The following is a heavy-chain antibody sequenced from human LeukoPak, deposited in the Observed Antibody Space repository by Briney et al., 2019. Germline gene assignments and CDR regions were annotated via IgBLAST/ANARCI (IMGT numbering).Heavy chain of an antibody. V-gene: IGHV3-74*01. CDR3: ATVFDY. CDR1: GLTFSNHW. Sequence: GGSLRLSCAASGLTFSNHWMHWVRQAPGKGLVWVSRIDGDGSGTSYADSVKGRFTISRDSAKNTSYLQMDSLRAEDSAVYYCATVFDYWGQGTLVTVSS. CDR2: IDGDGSGT. J-gene: IGHJ4*02. D-gene: IGHD4-17*01.